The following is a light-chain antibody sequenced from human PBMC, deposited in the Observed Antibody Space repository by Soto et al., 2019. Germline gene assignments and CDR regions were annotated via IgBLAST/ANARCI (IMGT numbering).Light chain of an antibody. CDR2: DAS. J-gene: IGKJ1*01. V-gene: IGKV3-20*01. CDR3: QQYGSSFT. Sequence: EIVLTQSPGTLSLSPGERATLSCRASQSVSYYLAWYQQKPGQAPRLLIYDASSRATGVPGRCSGSGSGTDFILTINRQEHEDFAEYCCQQYGSSFTFGQGTKVDI. CDR1: QSVSYY.